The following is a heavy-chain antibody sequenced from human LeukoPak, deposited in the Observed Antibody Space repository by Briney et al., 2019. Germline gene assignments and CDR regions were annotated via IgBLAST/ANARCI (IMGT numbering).Heavy chain of an antibody. J-gene: IGHJ4*02. CDR3: DPHDSASQF. Sequence: GRSLGLSCAASGFTFSSYAMHWVRQAPGKGLEWVAFISSDGSNKYYADSVKGRFAISRDNSKNTLYLQMNGLRDEDTAVYYCDPHDSASQFWGQGTLVTVSS. V-gene: IGHV3-30*09. CDR2: ISSDGSNK. D-gene: IGHD6-6*01. CDR1: GFTFSSYA.